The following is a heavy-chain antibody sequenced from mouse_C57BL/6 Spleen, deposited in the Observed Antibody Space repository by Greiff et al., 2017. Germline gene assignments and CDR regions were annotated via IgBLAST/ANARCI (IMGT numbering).Heavy chain of an antibody. CDR1: GYTFTSYW. CDR2: IYPGNSDT. Sequence: VQLQQSGTVLARPGASVKMSCKTSGYTFTSYWMHWVKQRPGQGLAWIGAIYPGNSDTSYNQKFTGKAKLTAVTSASTAYMELSSLTNEDSAVYYCTRGTHWYFDGWGTGTTVTVSS. V-gene: IGHV1-5*01. J-gene: IGHJ1*03. CDR3: TRGTHWYFDG.